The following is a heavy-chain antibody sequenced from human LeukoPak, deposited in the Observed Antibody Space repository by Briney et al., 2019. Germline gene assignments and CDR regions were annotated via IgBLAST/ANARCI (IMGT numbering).Heavy chain of an antibody. CDR1: GYTFTVYY. J-gene: IGHJ4*02. CDR2: INPNSGGT. D-gene: IGHD3-10*01. CDR3: ARATMVRGVTAYYFDY. V-gene: IGHV1-2*06. Sequence: ASVKVSCKASGYTFTVYYMHWVRQAPGQGLEWMGRINPNSGGTNYAQKFQGRVTMTREPYISTAYMELSRLRSDDTAVYYCARATMVRGVTAYYFDYWGQGTLVTVSS.